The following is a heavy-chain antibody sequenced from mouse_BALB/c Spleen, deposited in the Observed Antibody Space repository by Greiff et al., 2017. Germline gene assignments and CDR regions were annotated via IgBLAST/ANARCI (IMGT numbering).Heavy chain of an antibody. CDR1: GYSITSGYY. J-gene: IGHJ4*01. CDR2: ISYSGST. V-gene: IGHV3-2*02. Sequence: EVQLQESGPGLVKPSQSLSLTCSVTGYSITSGYYWNWIRQFPGNKLEWMGYISYSGSTSYNPSLKSRISITRDTSKNQFFLQLNSVTTEDTATYYCASYYYAMDYWGQGTSVTVSS. CDR3: ASYYYAMDY.